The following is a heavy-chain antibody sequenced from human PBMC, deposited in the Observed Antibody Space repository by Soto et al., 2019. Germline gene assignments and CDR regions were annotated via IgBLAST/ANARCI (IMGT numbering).Heavy chain of an antibody. CDR3: ASTKYDSSAYYYWHLRL. CDR2: IIPIFGTA. Sequence: ASVKVSCKASEDTFRNYAISWVRQAPGQGLEWMGGIIPIFGTANYAQKFQGRVTITADTSANTVYLELGSLRSEDTAVYYCASTKYDSSAYYYWHLRLWGRGTLVTVSS. D-gene: IGHD3-22*01. J-gene: IGHJ2*01. CDR1: EDTFRNYA. V-gene: IGHV1-69*06.